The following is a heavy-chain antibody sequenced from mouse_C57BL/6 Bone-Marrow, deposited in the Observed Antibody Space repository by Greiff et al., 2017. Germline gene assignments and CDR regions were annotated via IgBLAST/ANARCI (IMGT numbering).Heavy chain of an antibody. CDR2: IYPRSGNT. CDR1: GYTFTSYG. J-gene: IGHJ2*01. D-gene: IGHD2-4*01. V-gene: IGHV1-81*01. CDR3: ARCIYYDYDYDY. Sequence: QVQLQQSGAELARPGASVKLSCKASGYTFTSYGISWVKQRTGQGLEWIGEIYPRSGNTYYNEKFKGKATLTSDKSSSTAYVELRSLTSEDSAVYFCARCIYYDYDYDYWGQGTTLTVSS.